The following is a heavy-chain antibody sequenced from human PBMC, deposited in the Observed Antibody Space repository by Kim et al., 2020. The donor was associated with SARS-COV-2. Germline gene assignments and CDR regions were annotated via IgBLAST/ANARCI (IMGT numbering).Heavy chain of an antibody. CDR2: IYYSGST. Sequence: SETLSLTCTVSGGSISSYYWSWIRQPPGKGLEWIGYIYYSGSTNYNPSLKSRVTISVDTSKNQFSLKLISVTAADTAVYYCARGLVADGEAFDPWGQGTLVTVSS. D-gene: IGHD3-10*01. J-gene: IGHJ5*02. V-gene: IGHV4-59*01. CDR1: GGSISSYY. CDR3: ARGLVADGEAFDP.